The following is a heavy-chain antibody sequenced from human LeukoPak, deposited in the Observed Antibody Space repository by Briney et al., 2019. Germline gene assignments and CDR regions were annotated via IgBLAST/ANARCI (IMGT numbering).Heavy chain of an antibody. J-gene: IGHJ4*02. CDR2: ISFDGNQE. Sequence: LRLSCEASGFTFDNYAMHWVRQAPGRRLEWVAVISFDGNQEYYPDSVKGRFTISRDNSKNTLYLQMNGLKTEDTAVYYCAREGSIVARTDYWGQGALVIVSS. CDR3: AREGSIVARTDY. V-gene: IGHV3-30-3*01. D-gene: IGHD3-16*02. CDR1: GFTFDNYA.